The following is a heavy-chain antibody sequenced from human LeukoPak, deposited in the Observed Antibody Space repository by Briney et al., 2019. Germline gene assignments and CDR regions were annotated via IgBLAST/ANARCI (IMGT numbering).Heavy chain of an antibody. CDR3: ARDGPATGTYYFDY. CDR1: GYTFTGYY. J-gene: IGHJ4*02. V-gene: IGHV1-2*02. D-gene: IGHD1-7*01. Sequence: ASVKVSCTASGYTFTGYYMHWVRQAPGQGLEWMGWINPNSGSTNYAQKFQGRVTMTRDTSISTAYMELSRLTSDDTAVYYCARDGPATGTYYFDYWGQGTLVTVSS. CDR2: INPNSGST.